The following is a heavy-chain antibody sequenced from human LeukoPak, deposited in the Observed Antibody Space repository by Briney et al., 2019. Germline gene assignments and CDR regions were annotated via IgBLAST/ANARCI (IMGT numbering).Heavy chain of an antibody. CDR1: GYTFTSYD. CDR3: ARGRYDFWGGYSGSDY. D-gene: IGHD3-3*01. J-gene: IGHJ4*02. V-gene: IGHV1-8*01. Sequence: ASVKVSCKASGYTFTSYDINWVRQATGQGLEWMGWMNPNSGNTGYAQKFQGRVTMTRNTSISTAYMELSSLRSEDTAVYYCARGRYDFWGGYSGSDYWGQGTLVTVSS. CDR2: MNPNSGNT.